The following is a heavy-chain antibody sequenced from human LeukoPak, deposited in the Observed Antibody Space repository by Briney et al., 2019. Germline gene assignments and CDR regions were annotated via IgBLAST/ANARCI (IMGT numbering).Heavy chain of an antibody. V-gene: IGHV3-53*01. CDR2: IYSGGST. J-gene: IGHJ4*02. Sequence: GGSLRLSCVTSGFTFSSYWMSWVRQAPGKGLEWVSVIYSGGSTYYADSVKGRFTISRDNSKNTLYLQMNSLRAEDTAVYYCARGWNYYFDYWGQGTLVTVSS. CDR1: GFTFSSYW. CDR3: ARGWNYYFDY. D-gene: IGHD1-7*01.